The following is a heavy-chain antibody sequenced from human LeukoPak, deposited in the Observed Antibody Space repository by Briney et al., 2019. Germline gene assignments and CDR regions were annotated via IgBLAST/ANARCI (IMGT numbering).Heavy chain of an antibody. Sequence: GGSLRLSCAASGFTFSSYSMTWVRQAPGKGLEWVSYISSSSTTIYYADSVKGRFTISRDNAKNSLYLQMNSLRAEDTAVYYCARDGYYSSSLGYFDYWGQGTLVTVSS. CDR3: ARDGYYSSSLGYFDY. CDR2: ISSSSTTI. J-gene: IGHJ4*02. V-gene: IGHV3-48*04. CDR1: GFTFSSYS. D-gene: IGHD6-13*01.